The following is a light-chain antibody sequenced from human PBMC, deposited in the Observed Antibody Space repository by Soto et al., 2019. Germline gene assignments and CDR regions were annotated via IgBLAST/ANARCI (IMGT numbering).Light chain of an antibody. V-gene: IGKV3-20*01. CDR1: QTVSSSY. CDR3: QQYGSSPPIT. J-gene: IGKJ5*01. CDR2: DAS. Sequence: EVVLTQSPATLSLSPGERATLSCRASQTVSSSYLAWYQQKPGQAPRLLIYDASIRATGIPARFSGSGSGTDFTLTISSLEPEDFAVYYCQQYGSSPPITFGQGTRLEIK.